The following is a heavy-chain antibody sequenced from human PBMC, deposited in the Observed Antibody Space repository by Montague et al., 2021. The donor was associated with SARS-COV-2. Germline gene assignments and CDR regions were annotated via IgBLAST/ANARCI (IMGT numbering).Heavy chain of an antibody. J-gene: IGHJ4*02. D-gene: IGHD3-9*01. CDR2: IYYSGST. CDR1: GDSISNYY. V-gene: IGHV4-59*08. Sequence: ETLSLTCTVSGDSISNYYWSWIRRPPGKGPEWLGYIYYSGSTNYNPSLKSRVTISVDTSKNQFSLRLSSVTAADTAVYYCARLPYILPGYAYFDFWGQGSLVIVSS. CDR3: ARLPYILPGYAYFDF.